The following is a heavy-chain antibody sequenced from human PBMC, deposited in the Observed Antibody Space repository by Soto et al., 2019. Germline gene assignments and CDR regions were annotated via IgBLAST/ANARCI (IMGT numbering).Heavy chain of an antibody. J-gene: IGHJ5*01. D-gene: IGHD2-15*01. CDR2: ISRDGSYI. V-gene: IGHV3-30*04. Sequence: QVQLVESGGDEVQPGGSLRLSCAASGFTFSRHAIHWVRLTPGRGLEWVLAISRDGSYIYYTDSVKGRFTVSRDNSKNTVFVPMNRLIPDDTALYFCERTRNGGVADSFDSWGQGTRVTVSS. CDR3: ERTRNGGVADSFDS. CDR1: GFTFSRHA.